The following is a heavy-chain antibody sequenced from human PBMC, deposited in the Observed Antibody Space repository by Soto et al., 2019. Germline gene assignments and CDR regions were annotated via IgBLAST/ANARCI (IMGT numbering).Heavy chain of an antibody. D-gene: IGHD6-25*01. V-gene: IGHV1-69*04. CDR2: IIPILGIA. CDR1: GGTFSSYT. CDR3: ARDPGYSSADNWFXP. J-gene: IGHJ5*02. Sequence: GASVKVSCKASGGTFSSYTISWVRQAPGQGLEWMGRIIPILGIANYAQKFQGRVTITADKSTSTAYMELSSLRSEDTAVYYCARDPGYSSADNWFXPWGQGTLVTVSS.